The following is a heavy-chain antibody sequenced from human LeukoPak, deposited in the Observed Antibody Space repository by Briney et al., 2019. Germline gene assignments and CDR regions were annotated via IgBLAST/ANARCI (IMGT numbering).Heavy chain of an antibody. D-gene: IGHD3-3*01. Sequence: GGSLRLSCAASGFTFSSYSMNWVRQAPGKGLEWVSSISSSSSYIYYADSVKGRFTISRDNAKNSPYLQMNSLRAEDTAVYYCARELRFLEWREGGFGYWGQGTLVTVSS. V-gene: IGHV3-21*01. CDR3: ARELRFLEWREGGFGY. CDR2: ISSSSSYI. CDR1: GFTFSSYS. J-gene: IGHJ4*02.